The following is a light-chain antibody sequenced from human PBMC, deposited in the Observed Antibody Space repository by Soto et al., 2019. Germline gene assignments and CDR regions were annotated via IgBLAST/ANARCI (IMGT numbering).Light chain of an antibody. Sequence: QSVLAQPASASVFPRESSPISCTGTSSDVGGYNSVPWYQHHPGKAPKLMIYNVSNRPSGVSSRFSGSKSGNTASLTISGLQAEDEADYYCSSYTTTSTYVFATGTKVTVL. V-gene: IGLV2-14*03. CDR3: SSYTTTSTYV. CDR2: NVS. J-gene: IGLJ1*01. CDR1: SSDVGGYNS.